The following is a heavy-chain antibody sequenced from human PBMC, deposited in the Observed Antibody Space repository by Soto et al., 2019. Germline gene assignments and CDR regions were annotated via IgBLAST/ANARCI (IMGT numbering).Heavy chain of an antibody. CDR1: GFTFSSYA. CDR3: AKDLGIPGYSSGPPYYFDN. CDR2: ISGSGGST. Sequence: EVRLLESGGGLVQPGGSLRLSCAASGFTFSSYAMSWVRQAPGKGLEWVSAISGSGGSTYYVDSVKGRFIISRDNSKNTVYLQMSSLRAEDTAVYYCAKDLGIPGYSSGPPYYFDNWGQGTLVTVSS. D-gene: IGHD6-19*01. J-gene: IGHJ4*02. V-gene: IGHV3-23*01.